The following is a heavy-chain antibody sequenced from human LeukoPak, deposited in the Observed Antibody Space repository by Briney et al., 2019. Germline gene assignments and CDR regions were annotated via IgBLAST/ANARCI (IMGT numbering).Heavy chain of an antibody. CDR1: GYTFTSYY. J-gene: IGHJ4*02. V-gene: IGHV1-46*03. Sequence: ASVKVFCKACGYTFTSYYMHWVRQAPGQGLEWMGIINPSGGSTSYAQQFQGRVTMTRDTSTSTVYMELSSLRSEDTAVYYCARAGDTAMRTDYWGQGTLVTVSS. D-gene: IGHD5-18*01. CDR3: ARAGDTAMRTDY. CDR2: INPSGGST.